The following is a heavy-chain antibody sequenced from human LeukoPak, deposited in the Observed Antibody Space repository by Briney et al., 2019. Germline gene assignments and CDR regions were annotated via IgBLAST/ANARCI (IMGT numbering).Heavy chain of an antibody. CDR1: GGSISSSSYY. CDR2: IYYSGST. J-gene: IGHJ6*03. D-gene: IGHD6-19*01. V-gene: IGHV4-39*01. Sequence: PSETLSLTCTVSGGSISSSSYYWGWIRQPPGKGLEWIGSIYYSGSTYYNPSLKSRVTISVDTSKNQFSLKLSSVTAADTAVYYCARQVSGYSSGLYYYYMDVWGKGTTVTISS. CDR3: ARQVSGYSSGLYYYYMDV.